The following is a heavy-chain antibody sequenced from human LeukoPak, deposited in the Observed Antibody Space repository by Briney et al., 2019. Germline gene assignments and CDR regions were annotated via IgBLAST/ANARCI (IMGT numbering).Heavy chain of an antibody. D-gene: IGHD2-15*01. CDR1: GGSISSGGYY. J-gene: IGHJ5*02. CDR3: ARRVGRVAATRGWFDP. V-gene: IGHV4-31*03. Sequence: PSETLSFTCTVSGGSISSGGYYWSWIRQHPGKGLEWIGYIYYSGSTYYNPSLRSRVTISVDTSKNQFSLKLSSVTAADTAVYYCARRVGRVAATRGWFDPWGQGTLVTVSS. CDR2: IYYSGST.